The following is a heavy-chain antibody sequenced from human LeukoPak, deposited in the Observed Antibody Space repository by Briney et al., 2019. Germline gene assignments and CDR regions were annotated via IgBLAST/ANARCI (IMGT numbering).Heavy chain of an antibody. Sequence: SETLSLTCTVSGGSISSHYWSWIRQPPGKGLEWIGYIYYSGSTNYNPSLKSRVTISVDTSKNQFSLKLSSVTAAGTAVYYCARGRLVPAASGFDYWGQGTLVTVSS. D-gene: IGHD2-2*01. CDR2: IYYSGST. V-gene: IGHV4-59*11. J-gene: IGHJ4*02. CDR3: ARGRLVPAASGFDY. CDR1: GGSISSHY.